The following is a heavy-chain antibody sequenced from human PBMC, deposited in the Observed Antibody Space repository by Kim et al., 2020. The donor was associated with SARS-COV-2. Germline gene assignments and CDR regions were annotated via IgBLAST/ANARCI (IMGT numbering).Heavy chain of an antibody. CDR2: ISGSGGST. CDR1: GFTFSSYA. D-gene: IGHD2-2*01. J-gene: IGHJ6*03. V-gene: IGHV3-23*01. CDR3: AKDGEGYCSSTSCYYYYCMDV. Sequence: GGSLRRSCAASGFTFSSYAMSWVRQAPGKGLEWVSAISGSGGSTYYADSVKGRFTISRDNSKNTLYLQMNSLRAEDTAVYYCAKDGEGYCSSTSCYYYYCMDVWGKGTTVTVSS.